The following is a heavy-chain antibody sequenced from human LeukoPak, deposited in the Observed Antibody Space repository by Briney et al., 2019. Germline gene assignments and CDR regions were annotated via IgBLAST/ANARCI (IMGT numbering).Heavy chain of an antibody. V-gene: IGHV3-20*04. CDR1: GFTFDDYA. CDR2: INWNGGST. Sequence: GGSLRLSCADSGFTFDDYAMNRVRQAPGKGLEWVSGINWNGGSTGYADSVEGRFTISRDNAKNSLFLQMNSLRAEDTAVYYCARSMIVGATRSGYFNSWGQGTLVTVSS. J-gene: IGHJ4*02. D-gene: IGHD1-26*01. CDR3: ARSMIVGATRSGYFNS.